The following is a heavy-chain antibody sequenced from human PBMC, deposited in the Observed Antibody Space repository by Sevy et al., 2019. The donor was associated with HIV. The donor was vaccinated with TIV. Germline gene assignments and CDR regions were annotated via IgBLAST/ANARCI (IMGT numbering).Heavy chain of an antibody. CDR3: ARHVDGYNWLYFDY. CDR2: FYYSGSP. Sequence: SETLSLTCSVSGGSISRYYWSWIRQPPGKGLEWIGYFYYSGSPNYNPSLRSRVTVSVDTSKNQFSLRLSSVTAADTAVYYCARHVDGYNWLYFDYWGQGTLVTVSS. V-gene: IGHV4-59*08. CDR1: GGSISRYY. J-gene: IGHJ4*02. D-gene: IGHD5-18*01.